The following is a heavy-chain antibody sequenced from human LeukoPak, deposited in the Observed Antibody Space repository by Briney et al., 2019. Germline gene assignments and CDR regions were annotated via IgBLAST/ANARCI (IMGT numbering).Heavy chain of an antibody. J-gene: IGHJ6*03. V-gene: IGHV1-69*01. CDR2: IIPIFGTA. CDR1: GGTFSSYA. Sequence: SVKVSCKASGGTFSSYAISWVRQAPGQGLEWMGGIIPIFGTANYAQKFQGRVTITADESTSTAYMELSSLRSEDTAVYYCARGQLEQNYYYYMDVWGKGTTVTISS. CDR3: ARGQLEQNYYYYMDV. D-gene: IGHD1/OR15-1a*01.